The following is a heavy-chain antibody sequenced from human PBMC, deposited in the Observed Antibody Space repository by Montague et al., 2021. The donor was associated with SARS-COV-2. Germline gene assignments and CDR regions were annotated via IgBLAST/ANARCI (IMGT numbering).Heavy chain of an antibody. CDR1: GGSVSSGGYY. V-gene: IGHV4-61*08. D-gene: IGHD3-3*01. J-gene: IGHJ6*02. CDR2: IYYSGST. CDR3: ARDPWRITIFGVVTRYGMDV. Sequence: SETLSLTCIVSGGSVSSGGYYWSWIRQPPGKGLEWIGYIYYSGSTNYXPSLKSRVTISVDTSKNQFSLKLSSVTAADTAVYYCARDPWRITIFGVVTRYGMDVWGQGTTVTVSS.